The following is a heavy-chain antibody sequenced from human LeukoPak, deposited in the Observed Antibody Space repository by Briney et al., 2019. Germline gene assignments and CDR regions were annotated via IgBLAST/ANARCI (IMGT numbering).Heavy chain of an antibody. CDR1: GGSISSYY. V-gene: IGHV4-4*07. D-gene: IGHD3-10*01. Sequence: SETLSLTCTVSGGSISSYYWSWIRQPAGKGLEWIGRIYTSGSTNYNPSLKSRVTMSVDTSKNQFSLKPSSVTAADTAVYYCARVMKALYYYGSGSPQNWFDPWGQGTLVTVSS. CDR2: IYTSGST. J-gene: IGHJ5*02. CDR3: ARVMKALYYYGSGSPQNWFDP.